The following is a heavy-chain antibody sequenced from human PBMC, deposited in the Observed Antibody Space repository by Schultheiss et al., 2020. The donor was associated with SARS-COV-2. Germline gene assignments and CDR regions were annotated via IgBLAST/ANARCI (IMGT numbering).Heavy chain of an antibody. D-gene: IGHD3-10*01. V-gene: IGHV3-23*01. CDR2: ISGSGGST. J-gene: IGHJ5*02. CDR3: AKEGSDYYGSGSP. Sequence: GESLKISCAASGFTFSSYAMSWVRQAPGKGLEWVSAISGSGGSTYYADSVKGRFTISRDNSKNTLYLQMNSLRAEDTAVYYCAKEGSDYYGSGSPWGQGTLVTVSS. CDR1: GFTFSSYA.